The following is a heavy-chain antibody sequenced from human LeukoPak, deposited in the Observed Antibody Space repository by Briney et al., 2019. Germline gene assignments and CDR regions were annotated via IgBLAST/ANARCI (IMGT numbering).Heavy chain of an antibody. J-gene: IGHJ4*02. CDR3: ASSSSLSSFDY. CDR2: IYYSGST. CDR1: GGSISSYY. V-gene: IGHV4-59*01. Sequence: SETLSLTCTVSGGSISSYYWTWIRQPPGKGLEWIGHIYYSGSTNYNPSLTSRVTISVDTSKNQFSLKLSSVTAADTAVYYCASSSSLSSFDYWGQGTLVTVSS.